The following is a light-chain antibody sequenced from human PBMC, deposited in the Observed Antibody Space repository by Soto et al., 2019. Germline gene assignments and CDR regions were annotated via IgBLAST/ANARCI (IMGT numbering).Light chain of an antibody. V-gene: IGKV1-39*01. CDR1: QSISSH. Sequence: DIRVTESASSLSASVGGTVTISWRASQSISSHLNWYQQKPGKAPNLLMYTASNLQSGVPSRFSGSGSGTDFTLTISSLQPEDFATYYCQQSYSTPISFGQGTRLEIK. CDR2: TAS. J-gene: IGKJ5*01. CDR3: QQSYSTPIS.